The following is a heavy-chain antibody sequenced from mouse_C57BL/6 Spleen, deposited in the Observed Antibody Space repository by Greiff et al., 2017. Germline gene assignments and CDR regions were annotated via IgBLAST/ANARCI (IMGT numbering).Heavy chain of an antibody. CDR2: ISGGGGNT. CDR3: ARHYYGSSYYWYFDV. D-gene: IGHD1-1*01. V-gene: IGHV5-9*01. CDR1: GFTFSSYT. Sequence: EVQLVESGGGLVKPGGSLKLSCAASGFTFSSYTMSWVRQTPEKRLEWVATISGGGGNTYYPDSVKGRFTISRDNAKNTLYLQMSSLRSEDTALYYCARHYYGSSYYWYFDVWGTGTTVTVSS. J-gene: IGHJ1*03.